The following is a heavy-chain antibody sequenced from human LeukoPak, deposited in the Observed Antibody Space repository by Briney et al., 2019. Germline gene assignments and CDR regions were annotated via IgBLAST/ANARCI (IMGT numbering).Heavy chain of an antibody. J-gene: IGHJ4*02. CDR3: AREYSGSSLDY. CDR2: ISSSGSTV. D-gene: IGHD1-26*01. CDR1: GFIFSDYY. Sequence: GGSLRLSCAASGFIFSDYYVRWIRQAPGRGLEWVSYISSSGSTVYYADSVKGRFTISRDNAKNSLYLQMNSLTAEDTAVYYCAREYSGSSLDYWGQGTLVTVSS. V-gene: IGHV3-11*01.